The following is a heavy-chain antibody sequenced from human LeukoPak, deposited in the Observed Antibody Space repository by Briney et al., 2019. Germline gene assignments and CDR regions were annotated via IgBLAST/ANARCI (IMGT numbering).Heavy chain of an antibody. CDR1: GFTFSSYE. CDR3: ARGGGGNSDFLTTYTGASLSFDY. CDR2: LGISGDYT. D-gene: IGHD3-9*01. V-gene: IGHV3-23*01. Sequence: GGSLRLSCAASGFTFSSYEMNWVRQAPGKGLQWVSSLGISGDYTWYAGSVKGRFTISRDSSKSTLYLQMNSLGAEDTAVYYCARGGGGNSDFLTTYTGASLSFDYWGQGALVTVSS. J-gene: IGHJ4*02.